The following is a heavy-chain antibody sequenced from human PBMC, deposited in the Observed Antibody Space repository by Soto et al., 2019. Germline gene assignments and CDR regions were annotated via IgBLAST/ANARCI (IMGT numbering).Heavy chain of an antibody. D-gene: IGHD6-25*01. Sequence: EVQLVESGGGLIQPGGSLRLSCAVSGFTVSNNYMSWVRQAPGKGLEGVSVIYSGGYTAYGDSVKGRFTISRDNSKNPLYLKMNTRGAADPAVFFWATQRGGGGYWGQGTLVTVSS. CDR2: IYSGGYT. J-gene: IGHJ4*02. CDR3: ATQRGGGGY. CDR1: GFTVSNNY. V-gene: IGHV3-53*01.